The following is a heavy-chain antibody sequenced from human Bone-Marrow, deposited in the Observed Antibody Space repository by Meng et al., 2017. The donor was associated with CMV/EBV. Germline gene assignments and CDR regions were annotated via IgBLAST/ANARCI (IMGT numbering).Heavy chain of an antibody. CDR2: IKQDGSEK. J-gene: IGHJ4*02. CDR3: AREVGIAAAGPKGVFDY. D-gene: IGHD6-13*01. Sequence: GGSLRISCAASGFTFSSYWMSWVRQAPGKGLEWVANIKQDGSEKYYVDSVKGRFTISRDNAKNSLYLQMNSLRAEYTAVYYCAREVGIAAAGPKGVFDYWGQGTLVTVAS. V-gene: IGHV3-7*01. CDR1: GFTFSSYW.